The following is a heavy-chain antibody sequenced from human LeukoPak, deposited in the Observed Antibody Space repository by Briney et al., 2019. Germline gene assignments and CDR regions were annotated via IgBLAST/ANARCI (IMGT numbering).Heavy chain of an antibody. CDR1: GGSISSYY. D-gene: IGHD3-22*01. Sequence: SETLSLTCTVSGGSISSYYWSWIRQPPGKGLEWIGYIYYSGSTNYNPSLKSRVTISVDTSKNQFSLKLSSVTAADTAVYYCARLAYYYDSSGYPDYWGQGTLVTVSS. CDR2: IYYSGST. CDR3: ARLAYYYDSSGYPDY. J-gene: IGHJ4*02. V-gene: IGHV4-59*08.